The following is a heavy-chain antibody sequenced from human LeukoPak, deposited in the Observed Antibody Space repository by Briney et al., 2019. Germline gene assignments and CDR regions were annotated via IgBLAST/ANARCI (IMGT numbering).Heavy chain of an antibody. Sequence: SETLSLTCTVSGGSVSSDTYYWSWIRQPPGKGLEWIGYIHYSGTTNYNPSLKSRVTISVDTSKNQFSLKLSSVTAADTAVYYCARGYSYGFFDYWGQGTLVTVSS. CDR3: ARGYSYGFFDY. V-gene: IGHV4-61*01. D-gene: IGHD5-18*01. CDR1: GGSVSSDTYY. CDR2: IHYSGTT. J-gene: IGHJ4*02.